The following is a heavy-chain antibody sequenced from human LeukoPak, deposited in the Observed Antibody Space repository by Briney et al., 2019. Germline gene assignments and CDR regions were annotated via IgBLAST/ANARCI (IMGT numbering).Heavy chain of an antibody. CDR1: GSTFSSYS. J-gene: IGHJ4*02. V-gene: IGHV3-74*01. CDR2: INGDESTS. D-gene: IGHD4-17*01. Sequence: PGGSLRLSCAASGSTFSSYSMNWVRQAPGKGLEWVSCINGDESTSNYADSVKGRFTISRDNAKNTLYLQMNSLRAEDTAIYYCARDEPTVTTGPPVGSWGQGNLVTVSS. CDR3: ARDEPTVTTGPPVGS.